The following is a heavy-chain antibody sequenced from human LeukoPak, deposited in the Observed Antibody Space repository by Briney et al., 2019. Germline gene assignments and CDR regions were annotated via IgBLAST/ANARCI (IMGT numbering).Heavy chain of an antibody. CDR2: IKQDGSEK. CDR3: ARVRGGYCSGGSCDSAFDI. Sequence: GGSLRLSCAASGFTFSSYWMSWVRQAPGKGLEWVANIKQDGSEKYYVDSVKGRFTISRDNAQNSLYLQMNSLRAEDTAVYYCARVRGGYCSGGSCDSAFDIWGQGTMVTVSS. V-gene: IGHV3-7*04. D-gene: IGHD2-15*01. CDR1: GFTFSSYW. J-gene: IGHJ3*02.